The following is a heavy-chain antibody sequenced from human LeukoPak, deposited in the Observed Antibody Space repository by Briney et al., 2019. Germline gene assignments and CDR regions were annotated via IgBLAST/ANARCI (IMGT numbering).Heavy chain of an antibody. Sequence: SVKVSCKASGGTFSSYAISWVRQAPGQGLEWMGGIIPIFGTANYAQKFQGRVTITADESTSTAYMELSSLRSEGTAVYYCARDPNPTYCGGDCYFGSWFDPWGQGTLVTVSS. D-gene: IGHD2-21*02. CDR2: IIPIFGTA. CDR3: ARDPNPTYCGGDCYFGSWFDP. V-gene: IGHV1-69*13. CDR1: GGTFSSYA. J-gene: IGHJ5*02.